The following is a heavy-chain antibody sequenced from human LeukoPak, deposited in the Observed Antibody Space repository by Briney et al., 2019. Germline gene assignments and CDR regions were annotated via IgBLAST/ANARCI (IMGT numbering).Heavy chain of an antibody. CDR2: IIPMFGIA. Sequence: SVKVSCKASGATFSRYAISWVRQAPGQGLEWMGGIIPMFGIANYAQKFQGRVTITADESTSTAYMELSSLRSEDTAVYYCARDRPYTGGWRGFDYWGQGTLVTVSS. V-gene: IGHV1-69*01. D-gene: IGHD6-19*01. J-gene: IGHJ4*02. CDR3: ARDRPYTGGWRGFDY. CDR1: GATFSRYA.